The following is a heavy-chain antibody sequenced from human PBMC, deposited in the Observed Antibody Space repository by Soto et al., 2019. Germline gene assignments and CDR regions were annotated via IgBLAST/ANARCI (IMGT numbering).Heavy chain of an antibody. Sequence: GGSLRLSCAASGFTFSSYAMSWVRQAPGKGLEWVSAISGSGGSTYYADSVKGRFTISRDNSKNTLYLQMNSLRAEDTAVYYCAKLRGSWATGQRALDFWGQGTMVTVSS. J-gene: IGHJ3*01. D-gene: IGHD2-15*01. CDR3: AKLRGSWATGQRALDF. CDR1: GFTFSSYA. CDR2: ISGSGGST. V-gene: IGHV3-23*01.